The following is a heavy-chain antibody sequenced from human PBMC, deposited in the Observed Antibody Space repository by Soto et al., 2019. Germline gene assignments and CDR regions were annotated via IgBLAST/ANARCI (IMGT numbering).Heavy chain of an antibody. CDR1: GYTFTDNY. D-gene: IGHD6-6*01. J-gene: IGHJ4*02. CDR3: ARDFSSSADGFDY. V-gene: IGHV1-2*02. Sequence: ASVKVSCKASGYTFTDNYIHWVRQAPGHGLEWMGWINPNTGGTNYAQKFQGRVTVTRDTSITTAYMELSRLRSDDPAVYYCARDFSSSADGFDYWGQGTLVTVS. CDR2: INPNTGGT.